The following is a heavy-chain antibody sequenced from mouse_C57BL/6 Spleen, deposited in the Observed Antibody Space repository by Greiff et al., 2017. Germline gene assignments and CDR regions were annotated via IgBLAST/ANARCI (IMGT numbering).Heavy chain of an antibody. CDR1: GYAFSSYW. Sequence: VQLQQSGAELVKPGASVKISCKASGYAFSSYWMNWVKQRPGKGLEWIGQIYPGDGDTNYNGKFKGKATLTADKSSSTAYMQLSSLTSEDSAVYFCAREDSSYAMDYWGQGTSGTVSS. V-gene: IGHV1-80*01. CDR2: IYPGDGDT. D-gene: IGHD3-2*01. J-gene: IGHJ4*01. CDR3: AREDSSYAMDY.